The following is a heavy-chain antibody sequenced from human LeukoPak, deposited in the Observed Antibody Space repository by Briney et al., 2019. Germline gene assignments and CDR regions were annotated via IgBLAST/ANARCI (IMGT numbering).Heavy chain of an antibody. CDR3: ARGIGYCSGGSCYAYDY. CDR1: GYTVTGYY. J-gene: IGHJ4*02. D-gene: IGHD2-15*01. CDR2: INPNSGGT. Sequence: ASVKASCKASGYTVTGYYMHWVRQAPGQGLEWMGWINPNSGGTNYAQKFQGWVTMTRDTSISTAYMELSRLRSDDTAVYYCARGIGYCSGGSCYAYDYWGQETLVTVSS. V-gene: IGHV1-2*04.